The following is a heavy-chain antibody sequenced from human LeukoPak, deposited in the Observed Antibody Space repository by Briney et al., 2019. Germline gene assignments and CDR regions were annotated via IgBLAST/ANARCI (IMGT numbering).Heavy chain of an antibody. J-gene: IGHJ6*02. CDR3: ARTFSESYYYYGMDV. V-gene: IGHV4-59*01. CDR2: VYYSGRT. CDR1: GGSISSYY. D-gene: IGHD1-26*01. Sequence: PSETLSLTCTVSGGSISSYYWSWIRQPPGKGLEWIGYVYYSGRTNYNPSLKSRVTISVGTSKNQFSLKLSSVTAADTAVYYCARTFSESYYYYGMDVWGQGTTVTVSS.